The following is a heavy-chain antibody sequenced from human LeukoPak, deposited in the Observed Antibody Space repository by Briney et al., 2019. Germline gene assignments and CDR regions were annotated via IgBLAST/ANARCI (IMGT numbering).Heavy chain of an antibody. CDR3: ARDSQSGVGATDIDY. J-gene: IGHJ4*02. CDR1: GLTFSSSW. D-gene: IGHD1-26*01. V-gene: IGHV3-7*01. Sequence: GGSLRLSCAVSGLTFSSSWMNWVRQAPGKGLEWVANIKQDGNEKYYMDSVKGRFTISRDNAKNSLYLQMNSLRAEDTAVYYCARDSQSGVGATDIDYWGQGTLVTVSS. CDR2: IKQDGNEK.